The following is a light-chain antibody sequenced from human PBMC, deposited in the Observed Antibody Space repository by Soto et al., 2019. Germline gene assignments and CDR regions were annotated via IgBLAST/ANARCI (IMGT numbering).Light chain of an antibody. CDR1: QSVSSSY. V-gene: IGKV3-20*01. CDR3: QQYGSSPLYT. Sequence: EIVLTQSPGTLSLSPGERATLSCRASQSVSSSYLAWCQQKPGQAPRLLIYGASSRATGIPDRFSGSGSGTDFTLTISRLEPVDFAVYYCQQYGSSPLYTFGQGTKLEIK. J-gene: IGKJ2*01. CDR2: GAS.